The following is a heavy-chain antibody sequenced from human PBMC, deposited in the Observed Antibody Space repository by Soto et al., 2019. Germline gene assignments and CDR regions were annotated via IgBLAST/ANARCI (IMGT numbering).Heavy chain of an antibody. V-gene: IGHV3-21*01. D-gene: IGHD3-3*01. Sequence: GGSLRLSCAASGFTFSSYSMNWVRQAPGKALEWVSSISSSSSYIYYADSVKGRFTISRDNAKNSLYLQMNSLRAEDTAVYYCARDPDYDFWSGYLGYYYYGMDVWGQGTTVTVSS. CDR3: ARDPDYDFWSGYLGYYYYGMDV. J-gene: IGHJ6*02. CDR2: ISSSSSYI. CDR1: GFTFSSYS.